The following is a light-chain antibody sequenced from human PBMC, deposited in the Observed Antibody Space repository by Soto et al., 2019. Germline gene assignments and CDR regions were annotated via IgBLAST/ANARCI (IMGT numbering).Light chain of an antibody. Sequence: EIVLNQSLSTLSVSQGERATLSCWASQSVSSNLAWYQQKPGQAPRLLIYDASNRATGIPARFSGSGSGTDFTLTISSLEPEDFAVYYCQQRSNWPRITFGQGTLLEIK. J-gene: IGKJ5*01. CDR1: QSVSSN. V-gene: IGKV3-11*01. CDR2: DAS. CDR3: QQRSNWPRIT.